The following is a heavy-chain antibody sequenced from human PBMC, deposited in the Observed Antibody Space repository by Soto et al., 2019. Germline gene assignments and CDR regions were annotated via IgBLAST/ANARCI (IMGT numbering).Heavy chain of an antibody. Sequence: GGSLRLSCAASGFTFSSYSMNWVRQAPGKGLEWVSSISSSSSYIYYADSVKGRFTISRDNAKNSLYLQMNSLRAEDTAVYYCARDGSARSGWNWFDPWGQGTLVTVSS. CDR3: ARDGSARSGWNWFDP. D-gene: IGHD1-26*01. V-gene: IGHV3-21*01. J-gene: IGHJ5*02. CDR2: ISSSSSYI. CDR1: GFTFSSYS.